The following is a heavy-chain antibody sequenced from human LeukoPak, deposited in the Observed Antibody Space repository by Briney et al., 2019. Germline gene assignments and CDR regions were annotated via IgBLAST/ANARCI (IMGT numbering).Heavy chain of an antibody. Sequence: ASVKVSCKASGYTFTSYYMHWVRQAPGQGLEWMGIINPSGGSTSYAQKFQGRVTMTRDTSTSTVYMELSSLRSEDTAVYDCARLGRPFVVVPAASRGTTKPDLRGRDYWGQGTLVTVSS. D-gene: IGHD2-2*01. CDR3: ARLGRPFVVVPAASRGTTKPDLRGRDY. J-gene: IGHJ4*02. V-gene: IGHV1-46*01. CDR2: INPSGGST. CDR1: GYTFTSYY.